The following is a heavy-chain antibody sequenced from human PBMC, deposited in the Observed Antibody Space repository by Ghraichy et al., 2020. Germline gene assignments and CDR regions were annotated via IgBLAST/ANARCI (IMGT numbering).Heavy chain of an antibody. CDR3: ARDPAVGTGV. CDR2: GST. D-gene: IGHD3-10*01. Sequence: GESLNISCAASGFSVTSNQINWVRQAPGKGLEWVSGGSTYYADSVKGRFTISRDNFKNTLYLQMNSLRVEDTAVYYCARDPAVGTGVWGQGTTVTVSS. J-gene: IGHJ6*02. CDR1: GFSVTSNQ. V-gene: IGHV3-53*01.